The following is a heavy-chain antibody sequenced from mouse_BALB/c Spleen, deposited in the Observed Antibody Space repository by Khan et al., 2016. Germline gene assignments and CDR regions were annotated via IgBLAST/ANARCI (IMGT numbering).Heavy chain of an antibody. D-gene: IGHD1-2*01. V-gene: IGHV3-8*02. J-gene: IGHJ2*01. CDR3: ARKEYYGYYCDY. CDR1: GDSITSSY. Sequence: EVQLQESGPSLVKTSQTLSLTCSVTGDSITSSYWNWIRKFPGNKLEFMGFISYSGSTYYNPSLKSQFSISRDTSKNQYYLQFNSVTTEDTATYYCARKEYYGYYCDYWGQGTPLTVSS. CDR2: ISYSGST.